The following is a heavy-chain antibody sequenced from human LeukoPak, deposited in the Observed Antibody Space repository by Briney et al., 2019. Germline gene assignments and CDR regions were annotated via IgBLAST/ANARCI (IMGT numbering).Heavy chain of an antibody. D-gene: IGHD1-26*01. V-gene: IGHV3-30*18. Sequence: GGSLRLSCAASGFTFSSYGMHWVRQAPGKGLEWVAAISYDGSNKYYADSVKGRFTISRDNSKNTLYLQMNSLRAEDTAVYYCAKSPDSGSYSTYFDYWGQGTLVTVSS. CDR2: ISYDGSNK. J-gene: IGHJ4*02. CDR1: GFTFSSYG. CDR3: AKSPDSGSYSTYFDY.